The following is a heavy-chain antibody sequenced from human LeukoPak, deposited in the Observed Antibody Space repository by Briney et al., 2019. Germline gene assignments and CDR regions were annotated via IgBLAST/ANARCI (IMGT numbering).Heavy chain of an antibody. Sequence: GASVKVSCKASGYTFTTYYMHWVRQAPGQGLEWMGIINPSSDTTSYAQKFQGRVTMTRNTSISTAYMELSSLRSEDTAVYYCARGPGYCSSTSCYGGPLHYWGQGTLVTVSP. CDR1: GYTFTTYY. V-gene: IGHV1-46*01. D-gene: IGHD2-2*01. CDR3: ARGPGYCSSTSCYGGPLHY. CDR2: INPSSDTT. J-gene: IGHJ4*02.